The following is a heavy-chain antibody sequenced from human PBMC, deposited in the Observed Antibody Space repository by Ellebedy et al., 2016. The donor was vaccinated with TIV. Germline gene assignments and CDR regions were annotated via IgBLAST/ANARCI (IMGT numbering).Heavy chain of an antibody. CDR2: VYDRGRS. D-gene: IGHD1-26*01. J-gene: IGHJ4*02. CDR3: ASRASGRSDLGRVVYFDY. V-gene: IGHV4-39*01. CDR1: GASIRRSGHS. Sequence: MPSETLSLTCLVSGASIRRSGHSWDWIRQPPGKGLEWIGSVYDRGRSAYNPSLKSRVTVSVETSKNQFSLRLSSVTAADTAVYYCASRASGRSDLGRVVYFDYWGQGTLVTVSS.